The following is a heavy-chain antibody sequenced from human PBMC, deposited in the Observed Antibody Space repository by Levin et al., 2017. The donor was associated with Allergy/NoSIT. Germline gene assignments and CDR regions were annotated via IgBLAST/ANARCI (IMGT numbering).Heavy chain of an antibody. CDR3: ARDEKPTYYDFWSGWGNFDY. V-gene: IGHV3-30-3*01. J-gene: IGHJ4*02. CDR2: ISYDGSNK. D-gene: IGHD3-3*01. Sequence: GGSLRLSCAASGFTFSSYAMHWVRQAPGKGLEWVAVISYDGSNKYYADSVKGRFTISRDNSKNTLYLQMNSLRAEDTAVYYCARDEKPTYYDFWSGWGNFDYWGQGTLVTVSS. CDR1: GFTFSSYA.